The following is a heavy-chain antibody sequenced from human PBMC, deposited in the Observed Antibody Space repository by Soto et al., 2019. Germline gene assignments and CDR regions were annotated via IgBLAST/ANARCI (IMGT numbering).Heavy chain of an antibody. J-gene: IGHJ4*02. CDR2: ISPYNDDA. Sequence: ASVKVSCKASGYTFTDFGVSWVRQAPGQGLEWMGWISPYNDDAKYPQKLQGRVTMTTDTSTGTAFMELRSLRSDDTAVYYCARDLNIAVAGTMKYWGQGTLVTVSS. CDR3: ARDLNIAVAGTMKY. D-gene: IGHD6-19*01. CDR1: GYTFTDFG. V-gene: IGHV1-18*01.